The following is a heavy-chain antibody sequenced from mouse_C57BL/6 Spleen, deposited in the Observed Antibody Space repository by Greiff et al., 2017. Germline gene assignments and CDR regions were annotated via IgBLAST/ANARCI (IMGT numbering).Heavy chain of an antibody. D-gene: IGHD1-1*01. J-gene: IGHJ4*01. CDR3: ARWGPTVVATDYAMGY. V-gene: IGHV1-81*01. CDR2: IYPRSGNT. Sequence: QVQLQQSGAELARPGASVKLSCKASGYTFTSYGISWVKQRTGQGLEWIGEIYPRSGNTYYNEKFKGKATLTADKSSSTAYMELRSLTSEDSAVYFCARWGPTVVATDYAMGYWGQGTSVTVSS. CDR1: GYTFTSYG.